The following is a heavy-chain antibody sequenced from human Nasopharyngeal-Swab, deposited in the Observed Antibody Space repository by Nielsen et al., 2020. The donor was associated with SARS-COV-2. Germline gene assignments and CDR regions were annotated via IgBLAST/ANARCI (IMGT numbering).Heavy chain of an antibody. CDR3: ARLPVAGSLPFDY. Sequence: SETLSLTCTVSGGSISSYYWSWIRQPPGKGLEWIGYIYYSGSTNYNPSLKSRVTISVDTSKNQFSLKLSSVTAADTAVYYCARLPVAGSLPFDYWGQGTLVTVSS. V-gene: IGHV4-59*01. J-gene: IGHJ4*02. CDR2: IYYSGST. CDR1: GGSISSYY. D-gene: IGHD6-19*01.